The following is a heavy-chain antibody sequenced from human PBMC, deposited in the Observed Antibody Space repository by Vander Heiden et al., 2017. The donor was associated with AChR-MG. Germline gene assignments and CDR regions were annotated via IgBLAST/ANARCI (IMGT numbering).Heavy chain of an antibody. D-gene: IGHD6-19*01. CDR1: GFTFSSYD. CDR2: ISYDGSIK. J-gene: IGHJ4*02. Sequence: QVQLVESGGGVVQPGRSLRLSCAASGFTFSSYDMHWVRPAPGKGLEWVAVISYDGSIKYYADSVKGRFTISRDNSKNTLYLQMNSLRAEDTAVYYCAREASSGWEYLDYWGQGTLVTVSS. CDR3: AREASSGWEYLDY. V-gene: IGHV3-30*03.